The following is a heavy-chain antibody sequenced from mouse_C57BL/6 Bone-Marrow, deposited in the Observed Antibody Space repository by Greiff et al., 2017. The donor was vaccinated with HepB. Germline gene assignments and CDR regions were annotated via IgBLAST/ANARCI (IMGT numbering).Heavy chain of an antibody. J-gene: IGHJ3*01. CDR1: GYSFTGYF. D-gene: IGHD2-3*01. CDR3: ARSDDGYYGLAY. Sequence: EVQLQQSGPELVKPGDSVKISCKASGYSFTGYFMNWVMQSHGQSLEWIGRINPYNGDTFYNQKFKGKATLTVDKSSSTAHMELRSLTSEDSAVYYCARSDDGYYGLAYWGQGTLVTVSA. V-gene: IGHV1-20*01. CDR2: INPYNGDT.